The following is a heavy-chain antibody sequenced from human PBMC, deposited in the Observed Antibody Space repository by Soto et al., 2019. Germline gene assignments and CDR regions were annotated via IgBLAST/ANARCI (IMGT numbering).Heavy chain of an antibody. CDR3: AKDPPRGVAAAGIHFDY. Sequence: EVQLLESGGGLVQPGGSLRLSCAASGFTFSSYAMRWVRQAPGKGLEWVSAISGSGGSTYYADSVKGRFTISRDNSKNTLYLQMNSLRAEDTAVYYCAKDPPRGVAAAGIHFDYWGQGTLVTVSS. CDR1: GFTFSSYA. J-gene: IGHJ4*02. CDR2: ISGSGGST. D-gene: IGHD6-13*01. V-gene: IGHV3-23*01.